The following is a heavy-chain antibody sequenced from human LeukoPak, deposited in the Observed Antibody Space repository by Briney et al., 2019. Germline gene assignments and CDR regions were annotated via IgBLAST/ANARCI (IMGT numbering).Heavy chain of an antibody. D-gene: IGHD6-19*01. J-gene: IGHJ5*02. Sequence: PEGSLRLSCAASGFTFSSYSMNWVRQAPGKGLEWVSSISSSSSYIYYTDSVKGRFTISRDNAKNSLYLQMNSLRAEDTAVYYCARAYSSGWSNWFDPWGQGTLVTVSS. CDR1: GFTFSSYS. V-gene: IGHV3-21*01. CDR3: ARAYSSGWSNWFDP. CDR2: ISSSSSYI.